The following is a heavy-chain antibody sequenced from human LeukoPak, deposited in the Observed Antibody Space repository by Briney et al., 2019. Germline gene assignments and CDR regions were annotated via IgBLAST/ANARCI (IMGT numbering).Heavy chain of an antibody. CDR1: GFTFSSYW. V-gene: IGHV3-7*03. CDR2: IKQDGSEK. D-gene: IGHD6-6*01. CDR3: ARVYSSSSGKNAFDV. Sequence: GGSLRLSCAASGFTFSSYWMSWVRLAPGKGLEWVANIKQDGSEKYYVDSVKGRFTISRDNAKNSLDLQMNSLRAEDTAVYYCARVYSSSSGKNAFDVWGQGTMVTVSP. J-gene: IGHJ3*01.